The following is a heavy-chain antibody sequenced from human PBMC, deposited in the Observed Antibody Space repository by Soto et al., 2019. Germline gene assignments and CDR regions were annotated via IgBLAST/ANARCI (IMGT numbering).Heavy chain of an antibody. CDR2: ISHGGST. CDR3: AREVSGIQAFDY. Sequence: QVQLQESGPGLVKPSETLSLTCVVSGGSINSSYWWNWVRQPPGKGLEWIGEISHGGSTNFNPSLESRATISVDKSKTHLSLKLDSVTAADTAVYYCAREVSGIQAFDYWGQGTLVTVSS. D-gene: IGHD1-20*01. J-gene: IGHJ4*02. V-gene: IGHV4-4*02. CDR1: GGSINSSYW.